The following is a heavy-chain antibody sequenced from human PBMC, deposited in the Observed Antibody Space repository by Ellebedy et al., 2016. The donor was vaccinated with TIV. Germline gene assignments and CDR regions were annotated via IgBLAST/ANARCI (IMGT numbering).Heavy chain of an antibody. D-gene: IGHD5-24*01. J-gene: IGHJ4*02. CDR3: ARRRDGYNYGFFDY. CDR1: GGSISSYY. CDR2: IYYSGST. Sequence: MPGGSLRLSCTVSGGSISSYYWGWIRQPPGKGLEWIGSIYYSGSTYYNPSLKSRVTISVDTSKNQFSLKLSSVTAADTAVYYCARRRDGYNYGFFDYWGQGTLVTVSS. V-gene: IGHV4-39*01.